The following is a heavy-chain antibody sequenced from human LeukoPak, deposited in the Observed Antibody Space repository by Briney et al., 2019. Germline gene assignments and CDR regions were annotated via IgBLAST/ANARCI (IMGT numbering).Heavy chain of an antibody. CDR1: GFTFSSYA. J-gene: IGHJ4*02. CDR3: AKDPVGASVGGDY. Sequence: GGSLRLSCAASGFTFSSYAMSWVRQAPGKGLEWVSAISGSGGSTYYADSVKGRFTISRDTSKNTLHLQMNSLRAEDTAVYYCAKDPVGASVGGDYWGQGTLVTVSS. CDR2: ISGSGGST. D-gene: IGHD1-26*01. V-gene: IGHV3-23*01.